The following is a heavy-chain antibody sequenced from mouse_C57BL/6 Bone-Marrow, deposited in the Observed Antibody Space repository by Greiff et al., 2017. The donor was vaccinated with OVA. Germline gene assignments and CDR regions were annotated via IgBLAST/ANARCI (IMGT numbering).Heavy chain of an antibody. D-gene: IGHD1-1*01. J-gene: IGHJ1*03. CDR2: IYPGGGYT. V-gene: IGHV1-63*01. CDR3: ARDYSSSYWYFDV. Sequence: VKLMESGAELVRPGTSVKMSCKASGYTFTNYWIGWAKQRPGHGLEWIGDIYPGGGYTNYNEKFKGKATLTADKSSSTAYMQFSSLTSEYSAIYYCARDYSSSYWYFDVWGTGTTVTVSS. CDR1: GYTFTNYW.